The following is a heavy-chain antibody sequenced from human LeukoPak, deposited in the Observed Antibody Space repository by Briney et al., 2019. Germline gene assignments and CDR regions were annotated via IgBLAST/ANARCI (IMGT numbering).Heavy chain of an antibody. V-gene: IGHV4-4*07. J-gene: IGHJ4*02. CDR2: IYTSGST. Sequence: TSETLSLTCTVSGGSISSYYWSWIRQPAGKGLEWIGRIYTSGSTNYNPSLKSRVTMSVDTSKNQFSLKLSSVTAADTAVYYCARGGVSMDTAMAINFDYWGQGTLVTVSS. CDR1: GGSISSYY. D-gene: IGHD5-18*01. CDR3: ARGGVSMDTAMAINFDY.